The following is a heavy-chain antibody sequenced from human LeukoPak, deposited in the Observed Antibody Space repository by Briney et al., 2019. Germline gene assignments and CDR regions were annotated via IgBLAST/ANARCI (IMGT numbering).Heavy chain of an antibody. D-gene: IGHD6-25*01. V-gene: IGHV4-59*01. CDR1: GGSISSYY. CDR3: ARGKAAVDY. CDR2: IYYSGST. J-gene: IGHJ4*02. Sequence: SETLSLTCTVSGGSISSYYWSWIRQPPGKGLEWIGCIYYSGSTNYNPSLKSRVTISVDTSKNQFSLKLSSVTAADTAVYYCARGKAAVDYWGQGTLVTVSS.